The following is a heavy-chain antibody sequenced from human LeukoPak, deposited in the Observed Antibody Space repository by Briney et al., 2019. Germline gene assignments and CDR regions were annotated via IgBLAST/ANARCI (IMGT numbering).Heavy chain of an antibody. CDR1: GYTFTGYY. J-gene: IGHJ4*02. Sequence: ASVKVSCKASGYTFTGYYMHWVRQAPGQGLEWMGWINPDSGGTNSAQKFQGRVTMTRDTSISTAYMELSRLTSDDTAVYYCAGTKAYCGGDCYSDYWGQGTLVTVSS. V-gene: IGHV1-2*02. CDR3: AGTKAYCGGDCYSDY. CDR2: INPDSGGT. D-gene: IGHD2-21*02.